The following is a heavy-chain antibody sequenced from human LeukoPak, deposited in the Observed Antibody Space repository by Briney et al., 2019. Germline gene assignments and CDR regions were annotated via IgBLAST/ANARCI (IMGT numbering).Heavy chain of an antibody. V-gene: IGHV1-46*01. CDR2: INPSGGHT. CDR3: ARELTGGYFDY. CDR1: GYTFTNYF. Sequence: GASERLSCKASGYTFTNYFIHWTRQAPGQGLEWMGAINPSGGHTDYAQKFQGRVTLTRDTSTSTVYMELSSLRSEDTAVYYCARELTGGYFDYWGQGTVVTVSS. D-gene: IGHD7-27*01. J-gene: IGHJ4*02.